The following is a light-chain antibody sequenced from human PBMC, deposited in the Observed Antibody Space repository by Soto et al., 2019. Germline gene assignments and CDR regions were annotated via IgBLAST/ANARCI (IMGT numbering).Light chain of an antibody. J-gene: IGKJ4*01. CDR2: DAS. CDR3: QQCSTWPT. CDR1: QSVRNY. Sequence: EIVLTQSPATLSLSPGERATLSCRASQSVRNYLAWYQQKPGQTPRLLIYDASNRATGIPARFSSSGSRTDFTLTISSLEPEDFSVYHCQQCSTWPTFGGGTKVEIK. V-gene: IGKV3-11*01.